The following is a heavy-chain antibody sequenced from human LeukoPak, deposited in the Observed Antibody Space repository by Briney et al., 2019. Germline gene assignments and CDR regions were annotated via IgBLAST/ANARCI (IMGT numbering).Heavy chain of an antibody. CDR1: GGSISSYY. J-gene: IGHJ6*03. Sequence: SETLSLTCTVSGGSISSYYWSWIRQPPGKGLEWIGYIYYSGSTNYNPSLKSRVTISVDTSKHQISLKLSSVTAADTAVYYCARGAAITMVRGPRGYYYYMDVWGKGTTVTVSS. D-gene: IGHD3-10*01. CDR2: IYYSGST. V-gene: IGHV4-59*01. CDR3: ARGAAITMVRGPRGYYYYMDV.